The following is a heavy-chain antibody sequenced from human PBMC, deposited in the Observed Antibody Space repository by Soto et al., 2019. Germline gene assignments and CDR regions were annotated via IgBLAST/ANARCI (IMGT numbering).Heavy chain of an antibody. V-gene: IGHV3-11*01. CDR1: GFTFSDYY. J-gene: IGHJ4*02. Sequence: SLRLSCAASGFTFSDYYMSWIRQAPGKGLEWVSYISSSDSIIYYADSVKGRFTISRDNAKNSLYLQMNSLRAEDTAVYHCARDLGYYDSSGYFDYWGQGTLVTVSS. D-gene: IGHD3-22*01. CDR2: ISSSDSII. CDR3: ARDLGYYDSSGYFDY.